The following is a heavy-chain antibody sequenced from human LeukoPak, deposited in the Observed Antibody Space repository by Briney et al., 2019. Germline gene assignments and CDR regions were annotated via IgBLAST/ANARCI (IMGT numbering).Heavy chain of an antibody. J-gene: IGHJ4*02. CDR3: VRRRPTVLPSY. CDR1: GGSFSGFY. V-gene: IGHV4-34*01. CDR2: INHSGST. Sequence: SETLSLTCAVYGGSFSGFYWSWIRQPPGKALEWIGEINHSGSTNYNPSLKSRVTISVDTSKNQFSLKLSSVTAADTAVYYCVRRRPTVLPSYWGQGTLVTVSS. D-gene: IGHD4-11*01.